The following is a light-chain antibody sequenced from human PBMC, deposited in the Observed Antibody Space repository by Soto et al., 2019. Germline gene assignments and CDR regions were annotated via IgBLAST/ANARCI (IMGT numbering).Light chain of an antibody. CDR2: EVS. CDR3: SSYTSSSTSV. J-gene: IGLJ1*01. Sequence: QSVLTQPASVSGSPGQSITISCTGASSDVGGYNYVSWYQQFPGKAPKLMIYEVSNRPSGVSNRFSGSKSGNTASLTISGLRAEDEADYYCSSYTSSSTSVFGTGTKVTVL. V-gene: IGLV2-14*01. CDR1: SSDVGGYNY.